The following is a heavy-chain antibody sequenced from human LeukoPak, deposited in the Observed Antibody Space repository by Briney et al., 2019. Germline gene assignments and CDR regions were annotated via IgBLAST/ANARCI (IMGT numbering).Heavy chain of an antibody. Sequence: GGSLRLSCAASGFIFSNYWMTWFRQAPGKGLEWVANIKQDGSEKYYVDSVRGRFTISRDNAKSSLYLQMNGLRAEDTATHYCAREISSWYRTEGRFDPWGQGTPVTVSS. CDR3: AREISSWYRTEGRFDP. J-gene: IGHJ5*02. CDR2: IKQDGSEK. CDR1: GFIFSNYW. V-gene: IGHV3-7*01. D-gene: IGHD6-13*01.